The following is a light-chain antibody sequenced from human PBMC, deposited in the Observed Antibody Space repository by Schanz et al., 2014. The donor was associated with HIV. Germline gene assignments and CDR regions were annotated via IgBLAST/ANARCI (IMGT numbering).Light chain of an antibody. V-gene: IGLV2-14*03. CDR2: DVS. CDR1: SSDVGGYNY. J-gene: IGLJ1*01. Sequence: QSVLTQPASVSGTPGQSITISCTGSSSDVGGYNYVSWYQQHPGKAPKVLIYDVSDRPSGVSNRFSGSKSGNTASLAISGLQAEDEADYYCSSKATGGRAPFVFGGGTKVTVL. CDR3: SSKATGGRAPFV.